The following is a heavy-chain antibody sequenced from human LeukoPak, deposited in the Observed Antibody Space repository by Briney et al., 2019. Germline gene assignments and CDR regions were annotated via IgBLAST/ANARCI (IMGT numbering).Heavy chain of an antibody. Sequence: NPSETLSLTCAVYGGSFSGYYWSWIRQPPGKGLEWIGEINHSGSTNYDPSLKSRVTISVDTSKNQFSLKLSSVTAADTAVYYCARGPNRIQLWSDFDYWGQGTLVTVSS. CDR2: INHSGST. D-gene: IGHD5-18*01. CDR3: ARGPNRIQLWSDFDY. J-gene: IGHJ4*02. V-gene: IGHV4-34*01. CDR1: GGSFSGYY.